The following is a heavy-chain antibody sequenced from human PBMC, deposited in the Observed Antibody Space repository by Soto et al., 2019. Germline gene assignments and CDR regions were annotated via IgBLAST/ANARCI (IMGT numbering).Heavy chain of an antibody. Sequence: GGSLRLSCAVSGITVSSYYMGWVRQAAGKGLEWVSAIYAGTITYYADSVKGRFTIYRDNSKNTLNLEMNSLRVEDTAVYYCARIPYDNSGTIFDYWGQGTLVTVSS. CDR1: GITVSSYY. CDR3: ARIPYDNSGTIFDY. D-gene: IGHD3-22*01. V-gene: IGHV3-53*01. J-gene: IGHJ4*02. CDR2: IYAGTIT.